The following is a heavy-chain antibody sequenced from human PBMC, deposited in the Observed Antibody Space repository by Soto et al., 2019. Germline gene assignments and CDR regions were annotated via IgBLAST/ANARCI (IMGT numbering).Heavy chain of an antibody. V-gene: IGHV3-23*01. CDR3: ANLLNYDILTGYPLDY. CDR2: ISGSGSST. Sequence: GGSLRLSCAASGFTFSSYAMSWVRQAPGKGLEWVSAISGSGSSTYYADSGKGRFTISRDNSKNTLYLQMNSLRAEDTDVYYCANLLNYDILTGYPLDYWGQGTLVTVSS. D-gene: IGHD3-9*01. CDR1: GFTFSSYA. J-gene: IGHJ4*02.